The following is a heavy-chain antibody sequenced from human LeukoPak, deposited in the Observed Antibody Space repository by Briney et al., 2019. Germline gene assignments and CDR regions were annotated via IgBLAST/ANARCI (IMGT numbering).Heavy chain of an antibody. D-gene: IGHD6-19*01. CDR3: ARLSTTSGWYSWCDP. V-gene: IGHV4-59*08. Sequence: PSETLSLTCAVSGGSISNYYWSWIRQPPGKGLECIGYIYYTGSTTYNPSLKSRVTISVDSSKNQFSLRLSSVTAADTAVYYCARLSTTSGWYSWCDPWGQGTVVSVSS. J-gene: IGHJ5*02. CDR1: GGSISNYY. CDR2: IYYTGST.